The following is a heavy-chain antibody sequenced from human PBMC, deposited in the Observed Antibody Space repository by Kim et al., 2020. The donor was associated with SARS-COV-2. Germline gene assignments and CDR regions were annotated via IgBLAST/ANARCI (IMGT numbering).Heavy chain of an antibody. J-gene: IGHJ6*02. CDR2: ISSSSSYT. Sequence: GGSLRLSCAASGFTFSDYYMSWIRQAPGKGLEWVAYISSSSSYTNYADSVKGRFTISRDNAKNSLYLQMNSLRAEDTAVYYCARDHSPYYYDSSGSYRARAPEYFSSGMDVWGQGTTVTVSS. V-gene: IGHV3-11*05. D-gene: IGHD3-22*01. CDR3: ARDHSPYYYDSSGSYRARAPEYFSSGMDV. CDR1: GFTFSDYY.